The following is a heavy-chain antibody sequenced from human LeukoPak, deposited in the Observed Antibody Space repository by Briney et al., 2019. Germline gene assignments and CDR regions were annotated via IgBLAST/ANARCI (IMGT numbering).Heavy chain of an antibody. CDR2: ISSTSDNI. CDR3: TRRTAFDI. CDR1: GFTFSIYS. V-gene: IGHV3-21*01. Sequence: AGSLRLSCAASGFTFSIYSMNWVRQASGKGLEWVSSISSTSDNIYYADSVKGRFTISRDNAKKSLYLQMNNLRAEDTAVYYCTRRTAFDIWGQGTMVTVSS. J-gene: IGHJ3*02.